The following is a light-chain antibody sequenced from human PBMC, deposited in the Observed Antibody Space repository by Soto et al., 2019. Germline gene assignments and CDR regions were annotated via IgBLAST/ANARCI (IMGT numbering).Light chain of an antibody. V-gene: IGKV1-5*01. CDR3: QQYNSYPWT. CDR2: DAS. CDR1: QRISSW. J-gene: IGKJ1*01. Sequence: IQMTQCPSTLCAYMGDRVTITCRASQRISSWLAWYQQTPGKAPKLLIYDASSLESGGPSRFSGSGSGTEFPLTISSLQPDDFATYYCQQYNSYPWTFGQGTKV.